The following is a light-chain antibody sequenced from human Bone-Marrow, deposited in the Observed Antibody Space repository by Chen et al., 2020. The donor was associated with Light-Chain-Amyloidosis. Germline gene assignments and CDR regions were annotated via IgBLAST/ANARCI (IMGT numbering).Light chain of an antibody. J-gene: IGLJ3*02. Sequence: SYVLTQPSSVSVAPGQTATIACGGNNIGSTSVHWYQQTPGQAPLLVVYDVSDRASGIPKRFSGSNSGNTATLTIGRVEGGDEADYYCQVWDRSSDRPVFGGGTKLTVL. CDR3: QVWDRSSDRPV. CDR1: NIGSTS. CDR2: DVS. V-gene: IGLV3-21*02.